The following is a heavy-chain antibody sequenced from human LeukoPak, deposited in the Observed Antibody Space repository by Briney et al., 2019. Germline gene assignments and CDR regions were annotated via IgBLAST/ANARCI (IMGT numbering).Heavy chain of an antibody. CDR1: GYTFTGYY. CDR2: INPNSGGT. CDR3: VRDRSSSSYYSC. Sequence: ASVKVSFKASGYTFTGYYMHWVRQAPGQGLEWMGWINPNSGGTNYAQKFQGRVTMTRDTSISTAYMELRSLRSDDTAVYFCVRDRSSSSYYSCWGQGTLVTVSS. J-gene: IGHJ4*02. D-gene: IGHD6-13*01. V-gene: IGHV1-2*02.